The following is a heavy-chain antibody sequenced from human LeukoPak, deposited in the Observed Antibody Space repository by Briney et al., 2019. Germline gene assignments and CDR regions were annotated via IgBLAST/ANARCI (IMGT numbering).Heavy chain of an antibody. D-gene: IGHD3-22*01. J-gene: IGHJ4*02. V-gene: IGHV3-48*03. CDR3: LREGSGYYFDY. CDR2: ISSSGSTI. Sequence: GGSLRLSCAASGFTFSSYEMNWVRQAPGKGLEWVSYISSSGSTIYYADSVKGRFTISRDNAKNSLYLQMNSLRAEDTAVYYPLREGSGYYFDYWGQGTLVTVSS. CDR1: GFTFSSYE.